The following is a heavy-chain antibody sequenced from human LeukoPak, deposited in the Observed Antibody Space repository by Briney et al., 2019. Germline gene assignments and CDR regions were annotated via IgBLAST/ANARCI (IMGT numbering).Heavy chain of an antibody. J-gene: IGHJ3*02. CDR3: ARRWYSYGSMAFDI. V-gene: IGHV1-18*01. CDR2: ISAYNGNT. D-gene: IGHD5-18*01. CDR1: GYTFTSYG. Sequence: GASVKVSCKASGYTFTSYGISWVRQAPGQGREWMGWISAYNGNTNYAQKLQGRVTMTTDTSTSTAYMELRSLRSDDTAVYYCARRWYSYGSMAFDIWGQGTMVTVSS.